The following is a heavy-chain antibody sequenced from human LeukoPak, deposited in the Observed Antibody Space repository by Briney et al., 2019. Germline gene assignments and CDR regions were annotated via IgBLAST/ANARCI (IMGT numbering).Heavy chain of an antibody. CDR1: GGSISSYY. D-gene: IGHD3-3*01. CDR3: ARVDFWSGYYRQSEYYFDY. J-gene: IGHJ4*02. CDR2: IYYSGST. Sequence: SETLSLTCTVSGGSISSYYWSWIRQPPGRGLEWIGYIYYSGSTNYNPSLKSRVTISVDTSKNQFSLKLSSVTAADTAVYYCARVDFWSGYYRQSEYYFDYWGQGTLVTVS. V-gene: IGHV4-59*01.